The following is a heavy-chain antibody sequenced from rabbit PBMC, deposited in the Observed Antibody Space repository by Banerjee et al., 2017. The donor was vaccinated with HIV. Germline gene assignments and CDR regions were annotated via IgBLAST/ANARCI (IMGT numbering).Heavy chain of an antibody. Sequence: QSLEESGGDLVKPGTSLTLTCTASGFDFSSGYDMCWVRQAPGKGLEWIACVDVGWTGDTHYASWAKGRFTISKTSSTTVTLQMTSLTAADTATYFCARGPYAAYSGYGYAVYFNLWGPGTLVTV. CDR1: GFDFSSGYD. CDR3: ARGPYAAYSGYGYAVYFNL. D-gene: IGHD6-1*01. J-gene: IGHJ4*01. CDR2: VDVGWTGDT. V-gene: IGHV1S40*01.